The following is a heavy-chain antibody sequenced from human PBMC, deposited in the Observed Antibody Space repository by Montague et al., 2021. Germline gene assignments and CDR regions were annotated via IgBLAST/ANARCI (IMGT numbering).Heavy chain of an antibody. CDR3: TRDCYRGGFDY. D-gene: IGHD3-10*01. CDR2: ICLRKNTK. V-gene: IGHV3-48*02. Sequence: KRTRLDSGQGMDWFAYICLRKNTKYYADFVQGRINISRYNANNLLHLQSNSLRDEDTDVYLCTRDCYRGGFDYWGQGTLVIVSS. J-gene: IGHJ4*02.